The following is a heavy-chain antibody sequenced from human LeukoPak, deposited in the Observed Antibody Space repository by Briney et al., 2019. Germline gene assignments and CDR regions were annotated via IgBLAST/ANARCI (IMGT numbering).Heavy chain of an antibody. D-gene: IGHD3-22*01. CDR1: GGSIRSY. CDR2: IYGSGST. CDR3: ARVRGYYSWALDY. V-gene: IGHV4-4*07. Sequence: SETLSLTCTVSGGSIRSYWSWIRQPAGKGLEWIGRIYGSGSTDYNPSLKSRVTMSIDTSKNQFSLNLISVTAADTAVYYCARVRGYYSWALDYWGQGTLVTVSS. J-gene: IGHJ4*02.